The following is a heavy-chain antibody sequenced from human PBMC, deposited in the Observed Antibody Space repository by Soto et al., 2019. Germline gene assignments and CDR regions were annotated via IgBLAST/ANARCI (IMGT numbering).Heavy chain of an antibody. Sequence: QVQLVQSGAEVKKPGASVKVSCKASGYTFTSYGISWVRQAPGQGIEWMGWIIAYNGNTNYAQKLQGRVTMTTDTSKSTAYMELRSLRSDDTAVYYCAGGGGDYYDSSGYYYLGYWGQGTLVTVSS. V-gene: IGHV1-18*01. CDR2: IIAYNGNT. CDR3: AGGGGDYYDSSGYYYLGY. J-gene: IGHJ4*02. CDR1: GYTFTSYG. D-gene: IGHD3-22*01.